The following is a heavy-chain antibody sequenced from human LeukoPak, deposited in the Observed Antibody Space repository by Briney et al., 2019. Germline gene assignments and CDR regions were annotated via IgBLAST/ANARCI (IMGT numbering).Heavy chain of an antibody. CDR1: GFTFSSYA. D-gene: IGHD3-10*01. V-gene: IGHV3-23*01. Sequence: GSLRLSCAASGFTFSSYAMSWVRQAPGKGLEWVSAISGSGGSTYYADSVKGRFTISRDNSKNTLYLQMNSLRAEGTAVYYCANPIRGVINDYWGQGTLVTVSS. J-gene: IGHJ4*02. CDR3: ANPIRGVINDY. CDR2: ISGSGGST.